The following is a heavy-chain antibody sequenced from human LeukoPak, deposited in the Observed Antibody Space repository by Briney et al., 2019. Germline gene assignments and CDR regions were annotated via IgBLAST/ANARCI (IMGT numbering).Heavy chain of an antibody. CDR3: AKDKDMDV. CDR2: ISYDGSNK. J-gene: IGHJ6*03. CDR1: GFTFSSYG. Sequence: GGSLRLSCAASGFTFSSYGMHWVRQAPGKGLEWVAVISYDGSNKYYADSVKGRFTISRDNSKNTLYLQMNSLRAEDKAVYYCAKDKDMDVWGKGTTVTVSS. V-gene: IGHV3-30*18.